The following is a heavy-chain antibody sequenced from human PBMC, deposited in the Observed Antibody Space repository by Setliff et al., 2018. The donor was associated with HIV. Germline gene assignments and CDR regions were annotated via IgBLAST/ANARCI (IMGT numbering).Heavy chain of an antibody. CDR2: IRLDGSDK. CDR1: GFTFRNYG. CDR3: AKEDQRVTSVDY. V-gene: IGHV3-30*02. J-gene: IGHJ4*02. D-gene: IGHD2-2*01. Sequence: PGGSLRLSCGVSGFTFRNYGMHWVRQAPGKGLEWVAFIRLDGSDKFYADSVKGRFTISRDNSKNTLFLQMNSLRSEDTAVYYCAKEDQRVTSVDYWGQGTPVTVSS.